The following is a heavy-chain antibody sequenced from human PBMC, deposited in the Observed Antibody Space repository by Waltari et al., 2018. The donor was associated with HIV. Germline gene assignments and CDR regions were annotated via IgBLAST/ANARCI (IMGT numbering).Heavy chain of an antibody. J-gene: IGHJ4*02. V-gene: IGHV4-61*02. D-gene: IGHD5-18*01. CDR2: SHASGRT. CDR3: ARGPTAMVTFDS. Sequence: QVQLQESGPGLVKPSQTLSLTCTVSGGSISGGGYYRSWVRQPAGKGLEWIGRSHASGRTNYNPSLRRRVTISVDASKNQFSLKLTSVTAADTAVYFCARGPTAMVTFDSWGQGTLVTVSS. CDR1: GGSISGGGYY.